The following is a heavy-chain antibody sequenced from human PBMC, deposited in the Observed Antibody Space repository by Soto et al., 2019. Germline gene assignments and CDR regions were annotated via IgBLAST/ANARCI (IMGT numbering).Heavy chain of an antibody. D-gene: IGHD6-19*01. CDR2: MNPNSGNT. J-gene: IGHJ5*02. CDR3: ARGGQGGWYSSGDAVSWFDP. Sequence: QVQLVQSGAEVKKPGASVKVSCKASGYTFTSYDINWVRQATGQGLEWMGWMNPNSGNTGYAQKFQGRVTMTRNTSIRTAYMELSSLRSEDTAVYYCARGGQGGWYSSGDAVSWFDPWGQGTLVTVSS. V-gene: IGHV1-8*01. CDR1: GYTFTSYD.